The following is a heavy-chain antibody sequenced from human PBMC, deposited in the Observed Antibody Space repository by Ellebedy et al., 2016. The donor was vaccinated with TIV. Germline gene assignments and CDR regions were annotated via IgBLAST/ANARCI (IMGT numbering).Heavy chain of an antibody. J-gene: IGHJ6*02. CDR2: IYYSGST. CDR1: GGSFSGYY. V-gene: IGHV4-59*01. CDR3: VRSEGYAMDV. Sequence: SETLSLXXAVYGGSFSGYYWSWIRQPPGKGLEWIGYIYYSGSTNYNPSLKSRVTISVDTSKNQFSLKLSSVTAADSAVYYCVRSEGYAMDVWGQGTTVTVSS.